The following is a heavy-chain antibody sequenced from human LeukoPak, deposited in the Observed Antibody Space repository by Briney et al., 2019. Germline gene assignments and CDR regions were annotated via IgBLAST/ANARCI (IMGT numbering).Heavy chain of an antibody. CDR1: GFTLSSYE. Sequence: GGSLRLSCIVSGFTLSSYEMSWIRQAPGKGLEWVASIEYSGGSAYYADSVKGRFSISREDSKNTLYLQLNSLRAEDTAVYYCARGGSYLSAFDIWGQGTMVTVSS. J-gene: IGHJ3*02. D-gene: IGHD1-26*01. CDR2: IEYSGGSA. CDR3: ARGGSYLSAFDI. V-gene: IGHV3-23*01.